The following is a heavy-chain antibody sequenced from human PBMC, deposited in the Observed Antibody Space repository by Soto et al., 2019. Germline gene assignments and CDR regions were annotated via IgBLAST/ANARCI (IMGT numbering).Heavy chain of an antibody. V-gene: IGHV3-21*01. Sequence: EVQLVESGGGLVKPGGSLRLSCAASGFTFSSYSMNWVRQAPGKGLEWVSSISSSSSYIYYADSVKGRFTISRDNAKNSRYLQMNSLRAEDTAVYYCARDSAQYCTNGVCYGGGWFDPWGQGTLVTVSS. CDR3: ARDSAQYCTNGVCYGGGWFDP. CDR2: ISSSSSYI. CDR1: GFTFSSYS. D-gene: IGHD2-8*01. J-gene: IGHJ5*02.